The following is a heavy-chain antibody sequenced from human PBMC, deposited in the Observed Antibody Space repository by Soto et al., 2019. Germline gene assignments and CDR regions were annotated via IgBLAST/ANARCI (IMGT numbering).Heavy chain of an antibody. CDR2: ISPYNGNT. V-gene: IGHV1-18*01. CDR1: GYTFRNYG. Sequence: GASVKVSCKASGYTFRNYGITWVRQAPGQGLEWMAWISPYNGNTNYAQDLQGRVTMTTDTSTSTAYMELRSLTSEDTAMYYCARDLVSGSDFWGAYNGGYFDYWGQGPLVTVYS. J-gene: IGHJ4*02. D-gene: IGHD3-3*01. CDR3: ARDLVSGSDFWGAYNGGYFDY.